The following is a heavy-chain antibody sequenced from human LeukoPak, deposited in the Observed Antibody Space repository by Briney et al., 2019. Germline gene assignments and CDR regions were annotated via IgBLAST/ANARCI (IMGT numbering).Heavy chain of an antibody. D-gene: IGHD3-3*01. J-gene: IGHJ4*02. CDR1: GHTFTSYG. Sequence: ASVKVSCKASGHTFTSYGISWVRQAPGQGLEWMGWISARDTNSAQKFQGRVTMTTDTSTSTAYMELRSLRSDDTAVYYCAGTLRRFLEWSYFDYWGQGTRLTVSS. V-gene: IGHV1-18*01. CDR2: ISARDT. CDR3: AGTLRRFLEWSYFDY.